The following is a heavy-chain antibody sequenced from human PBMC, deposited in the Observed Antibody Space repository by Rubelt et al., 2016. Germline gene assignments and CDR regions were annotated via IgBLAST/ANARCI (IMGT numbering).Heavy chain of an antibody. CDR1: GYTFTGYY. J-gene: IGHJ6*02. D-gene: IGHD3-16*01. CDR3: AREGDYYYGMDV. CDR2: INPNSGGT. V-gene: IGHV1-2*06. Sequence: QVQLVQSGAEVKKPGASVKVSCKASGYTFTGYYMHWVRQAPGQGLEWMGRINPNSGGTNYAPKVQGRVTMTRDTSISTAYMELSRLRSDDTAVYYCAREGDYYYGMDVWGQGTTVTVSS.